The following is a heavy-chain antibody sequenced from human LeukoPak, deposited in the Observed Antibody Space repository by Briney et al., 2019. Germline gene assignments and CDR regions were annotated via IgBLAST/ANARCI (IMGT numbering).Heavy chain of an antibody. CDR1: GGSISSSSYY. CDR2: VYYSGRT. J-gene: IGHJ4*02. CDR3: ARGDDYGDKEDFDY. D-gene: IGHD4-17*01. V-gene: IGHV4-39*01. Sequence: SETLSLTCTVSGGSISSSSYYWGWIRQPPGKGLEWIGSVYYSGRTYYNPSLKSRVTISVDTSKNQFSLKLSSVTAADTAVYYCARGDDYGDKEDFDYWGQGTLVTVSS.